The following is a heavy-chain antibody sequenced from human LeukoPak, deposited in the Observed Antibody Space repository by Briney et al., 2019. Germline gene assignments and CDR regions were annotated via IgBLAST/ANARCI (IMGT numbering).Heavy chain of an antibody. V-gene: IGHV1-2*02. D-gene: IGHD4-11*01. CDR2: INPNSGGT. J-gene: IGHJ6*03. CDR1: GYTFTGYY. CDR3: ARDRLTTVIEGGVYYYYMDV. Sequence: ASVKVSCKASGYTFTGYYMHWVRQAPGQGLEWMGWINPNSGGTNYAQKFQGRVTMTRDTSISTAYMELSRLRSDDTAVYYCARDRLTTVIEGGVYYYYMDVWGKGTTVTISS.